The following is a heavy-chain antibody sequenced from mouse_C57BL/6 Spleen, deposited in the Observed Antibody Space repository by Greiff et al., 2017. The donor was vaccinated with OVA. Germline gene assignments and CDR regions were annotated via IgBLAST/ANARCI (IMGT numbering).Heavy chain of an antibody. J-gene: IGHJ3*01. Sequence: QVQLQQSGPELVKPGASVKISCKASGYAFSSSWMNWVKQRPGKGLEWIGRIYPGDGDTNYNGKFKGKATLTADKSSSTAYMQLSSLTSEDSAVYFCARGRKDYAFAYWGQGTLVTVSA. V-gene: IGHV1-82*01. CDR2: IYPGDGDT. D-gene: IGHD2-4*01. CDR3: ARGRKDYAFAY. CDR1: GYAFSSSW.